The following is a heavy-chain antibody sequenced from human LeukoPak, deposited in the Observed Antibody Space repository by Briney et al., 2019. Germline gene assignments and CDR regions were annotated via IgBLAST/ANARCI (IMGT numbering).Heavy chain of an antibody. J-gene: IGHJ4*02. CDR1: GFTFSSYG. Sequence: GGSLRLSCAASGFTFSSYGMHWVRQAPGKGLEWVAVIWYDGSNKYYADSVKGRFTISRDNAKNSLYLQMNSLRAEDTAVYYCARGKVVPAAPLDYWGQGTLVTVSS. D-gene: IGHD2-2*01. CDR2: IWYDGSNK. V-gene: IGHV3-33*01. CDR3: ARGKVVPAAPLDY.